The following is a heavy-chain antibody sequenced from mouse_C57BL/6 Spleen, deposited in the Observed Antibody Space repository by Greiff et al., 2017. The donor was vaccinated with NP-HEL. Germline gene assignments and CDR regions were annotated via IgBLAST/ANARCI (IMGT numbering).Heavy chain of an antibody. CDR3: ARDYDGYPAWFAY. D-gene: IGHD2-3*01. J-gene: IGHJ3*01. V-gene: IGHV5-17*01. Sequence: EVQGVESGGGLVKPGGSLKLSCAASGFTFSDYGMHWVRQAPEKGLEWVAYISSGSSTIYYADTVKGRFTISRDNAKNTLFLQMTSLRSEDTAMYYCARDYDGYPAWFAYWGQGTLVTVSA. CDR2: ISSGSSTI. CDR1: GFTFSDYG.